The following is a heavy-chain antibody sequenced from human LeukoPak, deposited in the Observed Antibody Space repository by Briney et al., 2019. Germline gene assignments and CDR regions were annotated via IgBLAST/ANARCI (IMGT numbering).Heavy chain of an antibody. CDR1: GFTFSSFV. J-gene: IGHJ4*02. D-gene: IGHD3-22*01. V-gene: IGHV3-64*01. CDR3: ARRGYYYDSSGYYYFDY. Sequence: GGSLRLSCAASGFTFSSFVMHWVRQAPGKGLEYVSTISGNGGTTDYVSSVKGRFTISRDNSKNMLYLQMGSLRAEDTAVYYCARRGYYYDSSGYYYFDYWGQGTLVTVSS. CDR2: ISGNGGTT.